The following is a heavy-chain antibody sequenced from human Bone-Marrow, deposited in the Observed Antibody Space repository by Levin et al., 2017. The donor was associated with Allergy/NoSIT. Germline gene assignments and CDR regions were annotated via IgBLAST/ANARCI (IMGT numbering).Heavy chain of an antibody. J-gene: IGHJ4*02. CDR3: ARPGVATVPLRIYYFDY. V-gene: IGHV5-51*01. D-gene: IGHD4-23*01. Sequence: GGSLRLSCKGSGYRFTEYWIGWVRQLPGKGPEWMGIIYPDDSDTTYSPSFQGHVTISADRSINTAYLQWSRLQASDTGIYYCARPGVATVPLRIYYFDYWGQGTLVTVSS. CDR1: GYRFTEYW. CDR2: IYPDDSDT.